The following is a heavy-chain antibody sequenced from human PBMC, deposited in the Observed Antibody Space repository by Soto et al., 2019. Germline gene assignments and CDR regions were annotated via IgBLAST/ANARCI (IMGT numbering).Heavy chain of an antibody. J-gene: IGHJ4*02. CDR2: ISAHNGNT. Sequence: QVHLVQSGAEVKKPGASVMVYCEGSGYIFTTYGITWVRQAPGQGLEWMGWISAHNGNTNYAQKLQGRVTVTRDTSTSTTYMELRNLRSDDSAVYYCARGRYGDYWGQGALVTVSS. V-gene: IGHV1-18*01. D-gene: IGHD1-1*01. CDR3: ARGRYGDY. CDR1: GYIFTTYG.